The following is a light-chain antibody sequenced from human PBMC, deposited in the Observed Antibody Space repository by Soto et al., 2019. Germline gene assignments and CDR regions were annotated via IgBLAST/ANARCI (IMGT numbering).Light chain of an antibody. CDR2: GAS. CDR1: QSVSNN. Sequence: EIVMTQSPAILSVSPGDRATLSCRAGQSVSNNLAWYQQKPGQTPRLVIYGASNRATGVPARFSGSGSGTDFALTISSLQSGDFAVYYCLQYDDWHRTFGQGTKVEIK. J-gene: IGKJ1*01. V-gene: IGKV3-15*01. CDR3: LQYDDWHRT.